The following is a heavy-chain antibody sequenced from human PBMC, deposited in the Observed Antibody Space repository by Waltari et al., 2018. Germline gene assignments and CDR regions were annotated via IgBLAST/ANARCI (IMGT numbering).Heavy chain of an antibody. J-gene: IGHJ5*02. V-gene: IGHV1-2*02. CDR2: INPNSGDT. CDR1: GYTFTGYY. D-gene: IGHD2-2*01. Sequence: QVQLVQSGAEVKKPGASVKVSCKAAGYTFTGYYMHWVRQAPGQGLEWMGWINPNSGDTNYAQKFQGRVTMTRDTSISTAYMELSRLRSDDTAVYYCAREGASHLNWFDPWGQGTLVTVSS. CDR3: AREGASHLNWFDP.